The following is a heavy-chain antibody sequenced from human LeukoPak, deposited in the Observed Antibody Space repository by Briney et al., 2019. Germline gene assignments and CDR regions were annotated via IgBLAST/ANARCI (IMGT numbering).Heavy chain of an antibody. D-gene: IGHD2-2*01. J-gene: IGHJ4*02. CDR3: ARLSCSYTSCPGGPFDY. CDR2: IYYSGST. CDR1: GGSISSYY. V-gene: IGHV4-59*08. Sequence: SETLSLTCTVSGGSISSYYWSWIRQPPGKGLEWIGYIYYSGSTNYNPSLKSRVTISVDTSKNQFSLKLSSVTAADTAVYYRARLSCSYTSCPGGPFDYWGQGTLVTVSS.